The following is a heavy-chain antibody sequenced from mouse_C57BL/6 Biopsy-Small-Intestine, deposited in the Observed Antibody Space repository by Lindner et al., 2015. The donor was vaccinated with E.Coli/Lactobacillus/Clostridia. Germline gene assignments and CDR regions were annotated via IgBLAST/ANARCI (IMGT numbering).Heavy chain of an antibody. Sequence: VQLQESGAELMKPGASVKLSCKATGYTFTGYWIEWIKQRPGHGLEWIGEILCGSGSINYNEKFKGKATFTADTSSNTAYMQLSSLTTEDSAMYYCVRDSPRFTYWGQGTLVTVSA. CDR2: ILCGSGSI. CDR3: VRDSPRFTY. CDR1: GYTFTGYW. V-gene: IGHV1-9*01. D-gene: IGHD3-2*01. J-gene: IGHJ3*01.